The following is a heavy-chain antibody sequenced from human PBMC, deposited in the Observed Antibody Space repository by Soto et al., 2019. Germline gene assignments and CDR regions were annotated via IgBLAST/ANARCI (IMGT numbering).Heavy chain of an antibody. CDR1: GGSISSTNG. V-gene: IGHV4-4*02. CDR2: IDHIGST. D-gene: IGHD3-10*01. CDR3: VRDSGNAWKDY. Sequence: PSETLSLTCAVSGGSISSTNGWNCVRQPPGKGLEWIGEIDHIGSTNYNPSLKSRVTMSVDKPKNQFSLKLSSVTAADTSVYDCVRDSGNAWKDYWGQGTLDTVSS. J-gene: IGHJ4*02.